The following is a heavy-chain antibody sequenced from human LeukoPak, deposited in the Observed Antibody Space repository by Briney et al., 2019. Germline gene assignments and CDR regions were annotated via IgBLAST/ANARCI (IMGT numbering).Heavy chain of an antibody. CDR2: IYTSGST. J-gene: IGHJ4*02. CDR1: GSSISSGSYY. D-gene: IGHD5-18*01. CDR3: ARESDRGYGGY. Sequence: SQTLSLTCTVSGSSISSGSYYWSWIRQPAGKGLEWIGRIYTSGSTNYNPSLKSRVTISVDTSKNQFSLKLSSVTAADTAVYYCARESDRGYGGYWGQGTLVTVSS. V-gene: IGHV4-61*02.